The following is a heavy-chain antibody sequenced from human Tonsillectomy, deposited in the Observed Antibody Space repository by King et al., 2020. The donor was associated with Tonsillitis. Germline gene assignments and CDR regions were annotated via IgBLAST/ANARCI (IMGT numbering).Heavy chain of an antibody. J-gene: IGHJ4*02. CDR3: AKKLQGFFDY. CDR1: GFIFSNYA. Sequence: VQLVESGGGLVQPGGSLRLSCAASGFIFSNYAMSWGRQAPGKGLEWVSALSGGGDNTYYADSVKGRFTISVDNSNNTLYLQMNSLRDEDTAVYYCAKKLQGFFDYWGQGTLVTVSS. CDR2: LSGGGDNT. V-gene: IGHV3-23*04.